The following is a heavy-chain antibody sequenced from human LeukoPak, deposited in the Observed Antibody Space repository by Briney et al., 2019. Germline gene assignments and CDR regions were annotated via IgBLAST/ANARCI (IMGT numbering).Heavy chain of an antibody. V-gene: IGHV3-15*01. Sequence: GGSLRLSCAVSGFTFTNARMSWVHQAPGKGLEWVGRIRSKTEGGSTDYAGSVKGRFTISRDDSKNTLYLQMNSLKSEDTAVYHCSTDSYSSGWQAWGQGTLATVSS. CDR1: GFTFTNAR. D-gene: IGHD6-19*01. CDR3: STDSYSSGWQA. CDR2: IRSKTEGGST. J-gene: IGHJ5*02.